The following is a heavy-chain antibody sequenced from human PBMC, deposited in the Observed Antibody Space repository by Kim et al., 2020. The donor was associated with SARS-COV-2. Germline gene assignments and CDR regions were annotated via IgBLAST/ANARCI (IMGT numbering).Heavy chain of an antibody. V-gene: IGHV5-51*01. J-gene: IGHJ3*01. CDR1: GYTFTSHW. D-gene: IGHD3-10*01. CDR3: ARRGKDPSYYTFDL. CDR2: IYPPDSDT. Sequence: GESLKISCRASGYTFTSHWIGWVRQVPGKGLEWMGIIYPPDSDTRYRPSFQGQVTISVDKAINTAYLQWNSLQASDIAIYYCARRGKDPSYYTFDLWGQGTMVTVSS.